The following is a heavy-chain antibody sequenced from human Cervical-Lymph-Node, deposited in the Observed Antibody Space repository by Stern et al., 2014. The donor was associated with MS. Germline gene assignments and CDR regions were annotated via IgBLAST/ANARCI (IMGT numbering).Heavy chain of an antibody. CDR1: GYSFAGYW. Sequence: VQLVQSGAEVKKPGESLKISCKGSGYSFAGYWIGWVRQMPGQGLEWMGMIYPGDAETRYSPSFQGQVTISADKSIRTAYLQWSRLKASDTAMYYCARIPAAGDWFDPWGQGTLVTVSS. CDR3: ARIPAAGDWFDP. CDR2: IYPGDAET. D-gene: IGHD6-13*01. V-gene: IGHV5-51*01. J-gene: IGHJ5*02.